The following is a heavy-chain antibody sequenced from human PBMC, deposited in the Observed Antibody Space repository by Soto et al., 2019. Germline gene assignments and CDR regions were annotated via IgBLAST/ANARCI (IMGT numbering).Heavy chain of an antibody. Sequence: PSETLSLTCTVSGGSISSYYWSWIRQSPGKGLEWIGYIYYSGSTNYNPSLKSRVTISVDTSKNQFSLKLSSVTAADTAVYYCARGLASGSYEPYFDYWGQGTLVTVSS. J-gene: IGHJ4*02. CDR3: ARGLASGSYEPYFDY. V-gene: IGHV4-59*01. CDR2: IYYSGST. CDR1: GGSISSYY. D-gene: IGHD1-26*01.